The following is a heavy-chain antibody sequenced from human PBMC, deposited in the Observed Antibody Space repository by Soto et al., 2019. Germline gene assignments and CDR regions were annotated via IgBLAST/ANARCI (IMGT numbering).Heavy chain of an antibody. CDR3: ARGHGSGSYYPVFYYYYFYGMDV. Sequence: QVQLVESGGGVVQPGRSLRLSCAASGFTFSSYGMHWVRQAPGKGLEWVAVIWYDGSNKYYADSVKGRFTISRDNSKNTLYLQMNSLGADDTAVYYCARGHGSGSYYPVFYYYYFYGMDVWGQGSTVTVSS. CDR1: GFTFSSYG. CDR2: IWYDGSNK. D-gene: IGHD1-26*01. V-gene: IGHV3-33*01. J-gene: IGHJ6*02.